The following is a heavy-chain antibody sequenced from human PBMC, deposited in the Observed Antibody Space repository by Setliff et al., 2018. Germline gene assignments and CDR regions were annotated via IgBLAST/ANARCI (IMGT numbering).Heavy chain of an antibody. D-gene: IGHD3-3*01. CDR1: GASITSEAYY. CDR3: ASWYVTDFWSGYLGPSWFDP. V-gene: IGHV4-39*01. Sequence: SETLSLTCIVSGASITSEAYYWGWIRQPPGKGLEWIGSIYYSGSTYYNPSLKSRVTISVDTSKNQFSLKLSSVTAADTAVYYCASWYVTDFWSGYLGPSWFDPWGQGTLVTVSS. CDR2: IYYSGST. J-gene: IGHJ5*02.